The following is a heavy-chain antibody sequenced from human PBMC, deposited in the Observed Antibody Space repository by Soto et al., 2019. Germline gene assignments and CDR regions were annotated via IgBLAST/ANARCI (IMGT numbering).Heavy chain of an antibody. V-gene: IGHV3-11*06. J-gene: IGHJ4*02. CDR3: ARSGDNYNVLDY. D-gene: IGHD3-10*02. CDR2: SSNSGTYT. Sequence: GESLKISCAASGFKVSDYYMSWIRQAPGKGLEWLSYSSNSGTYTRYADSVKGRFSISRDNAKNSLFLQINSLRGEDSATYYCARSGDNYNVLDYWGQGTQVTVYS. CDR1: GFKVSDYY.